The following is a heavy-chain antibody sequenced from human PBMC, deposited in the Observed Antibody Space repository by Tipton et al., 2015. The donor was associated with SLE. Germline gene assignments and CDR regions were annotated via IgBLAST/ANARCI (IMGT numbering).Heavy chain of an antibody. CDR2: SHYSGST. D-gene: IGHD4-11*01. CDR1: GGSLSSDSYY. Sequence: TLSLTCTVSGGSLSSDSYYWSWIRQAPGKGLEWFGYSHYSGSTRYNPSLESRFTMSVDTSKNQFSLKLSSVGAADTAVYYCARYTRADYSTSSSDFDHWGQGTLVTVSS. J-gene: IGHJ4*02. V-gene: IGHV4-61*01. CDR3: ARYTRADYSTSSSDFDH.